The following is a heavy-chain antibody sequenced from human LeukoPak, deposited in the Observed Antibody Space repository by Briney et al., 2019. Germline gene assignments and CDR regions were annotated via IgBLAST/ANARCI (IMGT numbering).Heavy chain of an antibody. Sequence: ASVKDSCKVSGYTLTELSMHWVRPAPGKGLEWMGGFDPEDGETIYAQKFQGRVTMAEDTSTDTAYMELSSLRSEDTAVYYCATLGLELRRYMVRGVFFGYWGQGTLVTVSS. CDR2: FDPEDGET. CDR1: GYTLTELS. V-gene: IGHV1-24*01. J-gene: IGHJ4*02. CDR3: ATLGLELRRYMVRGVFFGY. D-gene: IGHD3-10*01.